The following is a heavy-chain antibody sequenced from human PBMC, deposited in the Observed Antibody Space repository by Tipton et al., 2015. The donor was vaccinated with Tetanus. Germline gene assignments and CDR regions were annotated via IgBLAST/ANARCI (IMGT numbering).Heavy chain of an antibody. CDR1: GGSISSGGYY. V-gene: IGHV4-31*03. CDR2: IYYSGST. CDR3: ARSYGDTFLFRLDY. Sequence: TLSLTCTVSGGSISSGGYYWSWIRQHPGKGLEWIGYIYYSGSTYYNPSLKSRVTISVDTSKNHFSLTLRSVTAADTAVYYCARSYGDTFLFRLDYWGQGALVTVSS. J-gene: IGHJ4*02. D-gene: IGHD4-17*01.